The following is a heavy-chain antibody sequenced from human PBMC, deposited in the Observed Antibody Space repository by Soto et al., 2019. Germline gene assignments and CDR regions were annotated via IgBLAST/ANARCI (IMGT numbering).Heavy chain of an antibody. CDR3: AREGVQHGSGPYYYYGMDV. V-gene: IGHV3-21*01. Sequence: EVQLVESGGGLVKPGGSLRLSCAASGFTFSSYSMNWVRQAPGKGLEWVSSISSSSSYIYYADSVKGRFTISRDNAKNSLYLQMNGLGAEDTAVYYCAREGVQHGSGPYYYYGMDVWGQGTTVTVSS. D-gene: IGHD3-10*01. J-gene: IGHJ6*02. CDR1: GFTFSSYS. CDR2: ISSSSSYI.